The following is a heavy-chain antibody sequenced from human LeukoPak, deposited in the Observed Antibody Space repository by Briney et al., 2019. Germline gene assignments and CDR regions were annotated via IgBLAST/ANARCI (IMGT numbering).Heavy chain of an antibody. CDR3: AKDRLGYCSSTSIN. D-gene: IGHD2-2*01. CDR1: GFPFSSYW. V-gene: IGHV3-74*01. J-gene: IGHJ4*02. CDR2: IFRDGSNT. Sequence: GGSLRLSCVASGFPFSSYWMHWLRQAPGKGLVWVSSIFRDGSNTRYADSVKGRFTISRDNSKNTLYLQMNSLRAEDTAVYYCAKDRLGYCSSTSINWGQGILVTVSS.